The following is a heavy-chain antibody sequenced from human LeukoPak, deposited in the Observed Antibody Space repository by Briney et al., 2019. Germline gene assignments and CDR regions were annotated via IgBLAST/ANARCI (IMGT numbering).Heavy chain of an antibody. D-gene: IGHD5-12*01. V-gene: IGHV3-30*02. Sequence: GGSLRLSCAASGFTFRSYGMHWVRQATGKGLAWVAFIRYDGSNKYYADSVKGRFIISRDNSKDTLYLRMNSLRAEDTAVYYCAKEKDIVATIGAHWGQGTLVTVSS. CDR2: IRYDGSNK. CDR1: GFTFRSYG. CDR3: AKEKDIVATIGAH. J-gene: IGHJ4*02.